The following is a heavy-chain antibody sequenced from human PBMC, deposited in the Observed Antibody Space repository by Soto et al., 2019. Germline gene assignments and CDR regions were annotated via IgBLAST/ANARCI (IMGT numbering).Heavy chain of an antibody. Sequence: QVQLVESGGGLVKPGGSLRHSCAVSGFTFSDYYMTWIRQAPGKGLEWVSYISSSTSHTNYADSVKGRFTISRDHAKISLFLQMNSLRAEDTAVYYCARGRGAAADYFDFWGQGTLVTVSS. CDR3: ARGRGAAADYFDF. CDR1: GFTFSDYY. CDR2: ISSSTSHT. D-gene: IGHD6-13*01. V-gene: IGHV3-11*05. J-gene: IGHJ4*02.